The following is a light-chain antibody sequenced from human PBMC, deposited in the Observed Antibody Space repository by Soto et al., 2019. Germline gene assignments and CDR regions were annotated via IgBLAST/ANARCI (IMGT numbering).Light chain of an antibody. CDR1: QNIDMY. CDR2: GAS. V-gene: IGKV1-39*01. J-gene: IGKJ1*01. Sequence: DMPMTQSPSSVSESLGDAVTIXXRSSQNIDMYLNWYQQKPGKATRVXXSGASNLQSGVPSRFSGSGSGTDFTLTISSLQSEDFASYFCQHTFNSPPWTFGQGTKVDIK. CDR3: QHTFNSPPWT.